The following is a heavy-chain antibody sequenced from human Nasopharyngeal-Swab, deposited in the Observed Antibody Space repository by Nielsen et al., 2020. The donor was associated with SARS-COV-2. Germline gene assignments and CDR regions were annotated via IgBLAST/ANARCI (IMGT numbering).Heavy chain of an antibody. CDR2: ISGSGDKT. CDR3: ARGRNYGSGKYYFDF. CDR1: GFTFGTYA. Sequence: GESLKISCAASGFTFGTYAMAWVRQAPGKGLEWVSSISGSGDKTYYADSVKGRFAISRDTPGNTVSLQMNSLRVEDMAVYYCARGRNYGSGKYYFDFWGQGTLVTVSS. V-gene: IGHV3-23*01. J-gene: IGHJ4*02. D-gene: IGHD3-10*01.